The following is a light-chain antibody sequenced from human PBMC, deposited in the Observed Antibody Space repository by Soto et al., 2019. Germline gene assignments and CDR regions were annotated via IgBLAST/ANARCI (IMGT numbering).Light chain of an antibody. CDR3: AVWDDSLNGYV. V-gene: IGLV1-44*01. CDR1: SSNIGSNT. J-gene: IGLJ1*01. Sequence: QSVLTQPPSASGTPGQRVIISCSGSSSNIGSNTVNWYQQLPGAAPKLLIQSNNQRPSGVPDRFSGSQSGTSASLAISGLQSEDEADYHCAVWDDSLNGYVFGTGTKLTVL. CDR2: SNN.